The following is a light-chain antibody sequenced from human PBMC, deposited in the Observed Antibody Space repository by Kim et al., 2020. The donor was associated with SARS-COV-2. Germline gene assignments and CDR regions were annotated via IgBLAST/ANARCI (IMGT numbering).Light chain of an antibody. CDR1: QSVSSY. Sequence: LSPGERATLSCRASQSVSSYLAWYQQKPGQAPRLLIYDASNRATGIPARFSGSGSGTDFTLTISSLEPEDFAVYYCQQRSNWPLTFGGGTKVDIK. J-gene: IGKJ4*01. V-gene: IGKV3-11*01. CDR2: DAS. CDR3: QQRSNWPLT.